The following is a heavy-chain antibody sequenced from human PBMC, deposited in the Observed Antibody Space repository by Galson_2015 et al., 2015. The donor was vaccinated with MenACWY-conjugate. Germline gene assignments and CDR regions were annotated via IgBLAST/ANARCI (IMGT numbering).Heavy chain of an antibody. CDR2: IDPSDSDT. V-gene: IGHV5-10-1*04. D-gene: IGHD6-13*01. CDR3: ARPASGHSSSCDY. CDR1: GLSFTSYW. Sequence: QSGAEVKKPGESLRISCKGSGLSFTSYWISWVRQMPGKGLEWMGRIDPSDSDTRYSPSFQGQVTVSADKSISTAYLQWSSLKASDSAMYYCARPASGHSSSCDYWGQGTRVTVSA. J-gene: IGHJ4*02.